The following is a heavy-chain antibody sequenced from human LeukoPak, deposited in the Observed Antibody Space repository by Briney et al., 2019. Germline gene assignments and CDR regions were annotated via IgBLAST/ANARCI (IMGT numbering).Heavy chain of an antibody. CDR2: IYYSGST. CDR3: ARGTTYYYDSSGYTAPYYFDY. D-gene: IGHD3-22*01. Sequence: KPSETLSLTCTVSGGSISSYYWSWIRQPPGKGLEWIGYIYYSGSTNYNPSLKSRVTISVDTSKNQFSLKLSSVTAADTAVYYCARGTTYYYDSSGYTAPYYFDYWGQGTLVTVSS. V-gene: IGHV4-59*08. CDR1: GGSISSYY. J-gene: IGHJ4*02.